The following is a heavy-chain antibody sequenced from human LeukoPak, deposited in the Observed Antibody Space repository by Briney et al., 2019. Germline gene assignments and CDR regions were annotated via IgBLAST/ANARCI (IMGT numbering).Heavy chain of an antibody. Sequence: GESLKISCKGSGYSFTSYGISWVRQAPGQGLEWMGWISAYNGNTNYAQKLQGRVTMTTDTSTSTAYMELRSLRSDDTAVYYCARESSSHHAIYFQHWGQGTLVTVSS. CDR1: GYSFTSYG. CDR2: ISAYNGNT. V-gene: IGHV1-18*01. CDR3: ARESSSHHAIYFQH. D-gene: IGHD6-6*01. J-gene: IGHJ1*01.